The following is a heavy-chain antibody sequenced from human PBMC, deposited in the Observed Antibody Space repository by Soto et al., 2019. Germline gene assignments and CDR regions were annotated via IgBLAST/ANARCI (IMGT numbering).Heavy chain of an antibody. CDR1: GFTFSSYG. Sequence: PGGSVRLACAASGFTFSSYGMHWVRQAPGKGLEWVAVISYDGSNRDYADSVKGRSTIYRDNSKNTLYLQMNSLRVENTAVYYCAKGSGSYYDYFDYSGRGTLVTVSS. CDR3: AKGSGSYYDYFDY. D-gene: IGHD1-26*01. CDR2: ISYDGSNR. V-gene: IGHV3-30*18. J-gene: IGHJ4*02.